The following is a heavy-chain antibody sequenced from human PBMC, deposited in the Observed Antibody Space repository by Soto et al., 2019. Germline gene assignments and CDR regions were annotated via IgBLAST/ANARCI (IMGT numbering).Heavy chain of an antibody. CDR1: GYAFTRYW. V-gene: IGHV5-10-1*01. D-gene: IGHD3-3*01. CDR3: ARHWTSNQWFDP. J-gene: IGHJ5*02. Sequence: PGESLKISCKGSGYAFTRYWISWVRQMPGKGLEWMGRIDPSDSHVNYSPSFQDHVTLSVDNSISTAYLQWSSLKASDTAIYYCARHWTSNQWFDPWGPGTPVTVS. CDR2: IDPSDSHV.